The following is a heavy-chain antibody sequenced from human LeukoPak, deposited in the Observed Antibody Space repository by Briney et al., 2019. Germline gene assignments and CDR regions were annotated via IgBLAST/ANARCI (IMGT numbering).Heavy chain of an antibody. Sequence: SQTLSLTCAISGDSVSGNSAVAWNWLRQSPSRGLEWPGRTYYRSKWNNDYAVSVKSRIAINPDTSKNQFSLHLNPVTPEDTAVYYCARGRNNGFDYWGQGTLVTVSS. CDR2: TYYRSKWNN. CDR1: GDSVSGNSAVA. D-gene: IGHD2/OR15-2a*01. V-gene: IGHV6-1*01. J-gene: IGHJ4*02. CDR3: ARGRNNGFDY.